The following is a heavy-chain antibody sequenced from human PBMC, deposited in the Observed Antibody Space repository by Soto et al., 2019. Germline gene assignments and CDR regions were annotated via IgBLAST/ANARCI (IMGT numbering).Heavy chain of an antibody. V-gene: IGHV1-69*13. Sequence: SVKVSCKASGGTFSNFGISWVRQAPGQGLEWMGGIVPSSDTPNYAQKFQGRVIITADESTTTAYMDLSSLRSEDTAVYYCATDESYDYVWRSYHSWG. CDR1: GGTFSNFG. CDR2: IVPSSDTP. CDR3: ATDESYDYVWRSYHS. J-gene: IGHJ5*01. D-gene: IGHD3-16*02.